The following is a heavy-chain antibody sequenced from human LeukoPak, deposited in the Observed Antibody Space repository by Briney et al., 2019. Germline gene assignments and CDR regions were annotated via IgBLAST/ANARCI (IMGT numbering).Heavy chain of an antibody. D-gene: IGHD2-8*01. V-gene: IGHV4-59*13. CDR1: GGSISSYY. Sequence: SETLSLTCTVSGGSISSYYWSWIRKPPGKGLEWIGYIYYSGSTNYNPSLKSRVTISVGTSKNQFSLKLSSVTAADTAVYYCASLYEPDAFDIWGQGTMVTVSS. CDR3: ASLYEPDAFDI. J-gene: IGHJ3*02. CDR2: IYYSGST.